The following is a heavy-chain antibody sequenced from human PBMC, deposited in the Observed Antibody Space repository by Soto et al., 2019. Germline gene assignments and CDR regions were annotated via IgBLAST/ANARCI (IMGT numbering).Heavy chain of an antibody. Sequence: SETLSLTCTVSGGSVSSGSYYWSWIRQPPGKGLEWIGYIYYSGSTNYNPSLKSRVTISVDTSKNQFSLKLSSVTAADTAVYYCARVSCSSTSCYMENWFDPWGQGTLVTVSS. V-gene: IGHV4-61*01. CDR1: GGSVSSGSYY. CDR3: ARVSCSSTSCYMENWFDP. D-gene: IGHD2-2*01. J-gene: IGHJ5*02. CDR2: IYYSGST.